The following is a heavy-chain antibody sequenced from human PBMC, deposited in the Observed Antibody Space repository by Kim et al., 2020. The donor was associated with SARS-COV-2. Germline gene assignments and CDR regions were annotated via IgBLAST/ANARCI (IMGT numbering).Heavy chain of an antibody. D-gene: IGHD3-22*01. CDR1: GGTFSSYA. Sequence: SVKVSCKASGGTFSSYAISWVRQAPGQGLEWMGGIIPIFGTANYAQKFQGRVTITADESTSTAYMELSSLRSEDTAVYYCASGKMIVDYYYYYGMDVWGQGTTVTVSS. CDR3: ASGKMIVDYYYYYGMDV. V-gene: IGHV1-69*13. J-gene: IGHJ6*02. CDR2: IIPIFGTA.